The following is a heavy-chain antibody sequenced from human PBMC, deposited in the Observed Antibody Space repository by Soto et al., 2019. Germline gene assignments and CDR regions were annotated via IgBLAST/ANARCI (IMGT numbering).Heavy chain of an antibody. J-gene: IGHJ4*02. CDR3: AREGDGDGGSYLDTFDY. V-gene: IGHV1-18*01. CDR1: GYTFTSYG. Sequence: QVQLVQSGAEVKKPGASVKVSCKASGYTFTSYGISWVRQAPGQGLEWVGLVSAYNGNTNYAQKLQGRVTMTTDTCTSTASMELRSLRSDDTALYYCAREGDGDGGSYLDTFDYWGQGTLVTVSS. CDR2: VSAYNGNT. D-gene: IGHD1-26*01.